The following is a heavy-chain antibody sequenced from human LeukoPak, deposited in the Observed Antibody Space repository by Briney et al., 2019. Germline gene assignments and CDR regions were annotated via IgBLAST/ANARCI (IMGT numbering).Heavy chain of an antibody. Sequence: SETLSLTCTVSGGSISSSSYYWGWIRQPPGKGLEWIGYIYYSGTTYYNPSLKSRVTISVDTSKNQFSLKLTSVTAADTAVYYCARVRGVPYYHYYMDVWGKGTTVTVSS. D-gene: IGHD3-10*01. CDR1: GGSISSSSYY. V-gene: IGHV4-39*07. CDR3: ARVRGVPYYHYYMDV. CDR2: IYYSGTT. J-gene: IGHJ6*03.